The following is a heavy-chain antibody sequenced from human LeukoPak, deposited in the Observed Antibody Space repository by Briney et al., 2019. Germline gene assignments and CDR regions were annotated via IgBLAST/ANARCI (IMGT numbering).Heavy chain of an antibody. CDR2: IYPVDSDT. Sequence: GESLKISCKGSGYSFPSYWMGWVRRMPGKALEWRGIIYPVDSDTRYSPSFQGQVTISADKSISTAYLQWSSLKASDTAMYYCAASSSDYDSSGYSNWFDPWGQGTLVTVSS. V-gene: IGHV5-51*01. CDR3: AASSSDYDSSGYSNWFDP. CDR1: GYSFPSYW. D-gene: IGHD3-22*01. J-gene: IGHJ5*02.